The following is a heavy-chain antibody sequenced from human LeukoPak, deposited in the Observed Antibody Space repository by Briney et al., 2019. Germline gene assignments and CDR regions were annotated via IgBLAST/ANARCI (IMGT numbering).Heavy chain of an antibody. D-gene: IGHD3-22*01. J-gene: IGHJ4*02. CDR2: IYYSGST. V-gene: IGHV4-59*08. CDR3: ARHIATTSSGCYPY. CDR1: GGSISSYY. Sequence: KASETLSLSCSASGGSISSYYWSWIRQPPGKGLEWIGYIYYSGSTNYNPSLKSRVTISVDTSKNQFSLILSSVTAADTAVYYCARHIATTSSGCYPYWGQGTLVTVSS.